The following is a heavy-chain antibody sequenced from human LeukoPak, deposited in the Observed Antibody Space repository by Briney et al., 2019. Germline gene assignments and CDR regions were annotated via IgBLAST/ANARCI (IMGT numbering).Heavy chain of an antibody. CDR3: ARDGLYGWGAFDI. Sequence: SQTLSLTCTVSGGSISSGSYYWSWIRQPAGKGLEWIGRIYTSGSTNYNPSLKSRVTISVDTSKNQFSLKLSSVTAADTAVYYSARDGLYGWGAFDIWGQGTMVTVSS. CDR2: IYTSGST. V-gene: IGHV4-61*02. J-gene: IGHJ3*02. D-gene: IGHD2-8*01. CDR1: GGSISSGSYY.